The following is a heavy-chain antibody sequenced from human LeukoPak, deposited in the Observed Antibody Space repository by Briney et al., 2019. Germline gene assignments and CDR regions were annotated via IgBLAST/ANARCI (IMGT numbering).Heavy chain of an antibody. CDR1: GYTFTNYE. J-gene: IGHJ4*02. CDR2: MNPNSGDT. D-gene: IGHD3-22*01. V-gene: IGHV1-8*01. Sequence: ASVKVSCKASGYTFTNYEINWVRQATGQGLEWMGWMNPNSGDTAYAQKFQGRITLTRITSINKAYMELSSLRSEDTAVYYCARGLGTYDSSEHTWPMISFWGQGTLVTVSS. CDR3: ARGLGTYDSSEHTWPMISF.